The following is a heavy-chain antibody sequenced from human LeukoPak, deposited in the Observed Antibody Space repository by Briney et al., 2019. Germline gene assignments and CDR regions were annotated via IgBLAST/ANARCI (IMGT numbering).Heavy chain of an antibody. CDR2: ISGDGSDI. Sequence: PGGSLSLSCVASGFTFRGNWMNWVRQAPGKGLVWVSRISGDGSDITYADSVKGRFTISRDNARNTLYLQMNSLRVEDTAVYYCVSLGGITVTGPYDFDCWGQGTVVTVSS. CDR1: GFTFRGNW. J-gene: IGHJ4*02. V-gene: IGHV3-74*03. CDR3: VSLGGITVTGPYDFDC. D-gene: IGHD1-20*01.